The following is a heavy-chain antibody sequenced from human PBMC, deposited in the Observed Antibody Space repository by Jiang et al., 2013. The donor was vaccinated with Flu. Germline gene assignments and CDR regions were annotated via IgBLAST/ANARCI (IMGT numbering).Heavy chain of an antibody. J-gene: IGHJ4*02. Sequence: SPYYADSVKGRFTISRDNSKNTLYLQMNSLRADDTALYYCAKPSYGDYVGGFDYWGQGTLVDRLL. D-gene: IGHD4-17*01. CDR2: SP. V-gene: IGHV3-23*01. CDR3: AKPSYGDYVGGFDY.